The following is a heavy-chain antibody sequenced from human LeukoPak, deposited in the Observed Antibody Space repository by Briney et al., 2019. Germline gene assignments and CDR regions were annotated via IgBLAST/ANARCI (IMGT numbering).Heavy chain of an antibody. CDR2: ISAIGYST. CDR3: AKDGSGYYDYLTYFDY. CDR1: GFTFSNYA. D-gene: IGHD3-22*01. Sequence: GGSLRLSCAASGFTFSNYAMSWVRQAPGKGLEWVSGISAIGYSTFYADSVKGRFTISRDNSKNTLYLQMNSLRAEDTAVYYCAKDGSGYYDYLTYFDYWGQGTLVTVSS. V-gene: IGHV3-23*01. J-gene: IGHJ4*02.